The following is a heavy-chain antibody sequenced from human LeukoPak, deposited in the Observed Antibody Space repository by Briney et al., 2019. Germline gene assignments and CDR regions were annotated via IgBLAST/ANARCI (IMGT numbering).Heavy chain of an antibody. CDR3: VRDRGYNYGFFDS. Sequence: GGSLRLSCAASGFTVSSNYMSWVRQAPGKGLEWVSVIYSGGTTFYSASVKGRFTISRDNSKNTLYLQMDSLRAEDTAVYYCVRDRGYNYGFFDSWGQGTLVTVSS. J-gene: IGHJ4*02. V-gene: IGHV3-66*01. CDR1: GFTVSSNY. CDR2: IYSGGTT. D-gene: IGHD5-18*01.